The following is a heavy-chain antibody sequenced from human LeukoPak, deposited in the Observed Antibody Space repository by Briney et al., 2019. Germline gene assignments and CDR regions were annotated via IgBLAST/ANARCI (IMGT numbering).Heavy chain of an antibody. D-gene: IGHD1-26*01. J-gene: IGHJ4*02. CDR1: GGSISSYY. CDR2: IYYSGST. Sequence: SETLSLTCTVSGGSISSYYWSWIRQPPGKGLEWTGYIYYSGSTNYNPSLKSRVTISVDTSKNQFSLKLSSVTAADTAVYYCARGGVGLGSYGVDYWGQGTLVTVSS. CDR3: ARGGVGLGSYGVDY. V-gene: IGHV4-59*01.